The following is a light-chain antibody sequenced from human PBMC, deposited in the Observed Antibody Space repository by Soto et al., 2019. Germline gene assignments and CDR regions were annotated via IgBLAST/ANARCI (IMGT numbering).Light chain of an antibody. Sequence: QSALTQPPSASGSLGQSVTISCSGTSKDVGRDNYVSWYQQHAGQTPKVIIYDVFQRPSGVPDRFSGSKSGTTAYLTVSRLQAEDEAEYFCSAYGGRNNLVVFGGGTKLTVL. CDR3: SAYGGRNNLVV. V-gene: IGLV2-8*01. CDR2: DVF. J-gene: IGLJ2*01. CDR1: SKDVGRDNY.